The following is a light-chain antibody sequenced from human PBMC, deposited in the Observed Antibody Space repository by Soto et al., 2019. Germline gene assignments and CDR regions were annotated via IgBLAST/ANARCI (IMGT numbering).Light chain of an antibody. J-gene: IGLJ1*01. CDR3: SSYTDRKNLV. Sequence: QSALTQSPSASGSPGQSVTISCTGTSSDVGGYNSVSWYQQHPGKAPKVMIYDVSKRPSGVPDRFSGSKSGNTVSLTVSALQAEDEADYYCSSYTDRKNLVFGTGTKLTVL. V-gene: IGLV2-8*01. CDR1: SSDVGGYNS. CDR2: DVS.